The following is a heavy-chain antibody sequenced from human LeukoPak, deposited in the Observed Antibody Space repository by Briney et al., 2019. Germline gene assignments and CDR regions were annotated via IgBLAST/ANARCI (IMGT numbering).Heavy chain of an antibody. Sequence: SGGSLRLSCAASGFTFSSYSMNWVRQAPGKGLEWVSYISSSSSTIYYADSVKGRFTISRDNAKNSLYLQMNSLRAEDTAVYYCARDRATVTKNWFDPWGQGTLVTVSS. CDR1: GFTFSSYS. CDR2: ISSSSSTI. CDR3: ARDRATVTKNWFDP. V-gene: IGHV3-48*01. D-gene: IGHD4-17*01. J-gene: IGHJ5*02.